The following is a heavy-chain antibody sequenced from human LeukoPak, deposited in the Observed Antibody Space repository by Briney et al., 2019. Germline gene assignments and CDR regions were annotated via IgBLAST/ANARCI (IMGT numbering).Heavy chain of an antibody. Sequence: GGSLRLSCAASGFTFSSYGMHWVRQAPGKGLEWVAVISYDGSNKYYADSVKGRFTISRDNSKNTLYLQMNSLRAEDTAVYYCAKESWYYLSTTWFDPWGQGTLVTVSS. D-gene: IGHD6-13*01. CDR3: AKESWYYLSTTWFDP. CDR2: ISYDGSNK. CDR1: GFTFSSYG. V-gene: IGHV3-30*18. J-gene: IGHJ5*02.